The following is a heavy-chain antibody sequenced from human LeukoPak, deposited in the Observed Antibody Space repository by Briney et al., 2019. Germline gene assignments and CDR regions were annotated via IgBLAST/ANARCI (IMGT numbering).Heavy chain of an antibody. V-gene: IGHV3-30*02. CDR1: GFTFTSYG. CDR3: AKDRVWGPAAFDY. D-gene: IGHD2-2*01. Sequence: GRSLRLSCAASGFTFTSYGMHSVRQAPGKGLGWVAFIRNDVSKKYYADYVKGRFTISRDNSKNTLYLQMNSLRAEDTAGYYCAKDRVWGPAAFDYWGQGTLVTVSS. J-gene: IGHJ4*02. CDR2: IRNDVSKK.